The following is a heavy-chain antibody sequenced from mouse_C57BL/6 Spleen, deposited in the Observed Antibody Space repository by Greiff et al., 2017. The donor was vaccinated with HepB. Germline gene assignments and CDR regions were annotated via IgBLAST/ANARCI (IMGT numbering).Heavy chain of an antibody. Sequence: EVKLQQSGPELVKPGASVKISCKASGYTFTDYYMNWVKQSHGKSLEWIGDINPNNGGTSYNQKFKGKATLTVDKSSSTAYMELRSLTSEDSAVYYCARPLRRGYFDVWGTGTTVTVSS. V-gene: IGHV1-26*01. J-gene: IGHJ1*03. CDR2: INPNNGGT. CDR1: GYTFTDYY. D-gene: IGHD1-1*01. CDR3: ARPLRRGYFDV.